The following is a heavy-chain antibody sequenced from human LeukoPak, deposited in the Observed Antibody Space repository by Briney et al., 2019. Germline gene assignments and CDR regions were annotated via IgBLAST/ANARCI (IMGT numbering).Heavy chain of an antibody. CDR2: INPNSGGT. D-gene: IGHD4-17*01. Sequence: EASVKVSCKASGDTFSGQYIQWVRQAPGQGLEWMGWINPNSGGTNYAQKFQGRVTMTSDTSISTAFMELSGLISDDTAIYFCAKTYGTPYSALNVWGQGTMVTVS. CDR1: GDTFSGQY. CDR3: AKTYGTPYSALNV. J-gene: IGHJ3*01. V-gene: IGHV1-2*02.